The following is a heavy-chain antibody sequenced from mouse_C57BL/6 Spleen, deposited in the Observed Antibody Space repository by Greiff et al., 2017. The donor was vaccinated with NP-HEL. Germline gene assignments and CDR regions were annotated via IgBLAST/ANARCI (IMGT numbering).Heavy chain of an antibody. D-gene: IGHD2-4*01. CDR1: GYTFTSYW. J-gene: IGHJ2*01. Sequence: QVHVKQPGTELVKPGASVKLSCKASGYTFTSYWMHWVKQRPGQGLEWIGNINPGNGGTNYNEKFKSKATLTADKSSSTAYMQISSLTSEDSAVYYCARSGYYDYYFGYWGTGTTLTVSS. V-gene: IGHV1-53*01. CDR2: INPGNGGT. CDR3: ARSGYYDYYFGY.